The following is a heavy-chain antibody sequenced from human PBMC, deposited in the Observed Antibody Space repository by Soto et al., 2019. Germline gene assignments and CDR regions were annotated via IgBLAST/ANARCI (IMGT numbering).Heavy chain of an antibody. CDR3: ARDNGHIVVVTAIQAFDI. Sequence: ASVKVSCKASGYTFTSYGISWVRQAPGQGLEWMGWISAYNGNTNYAQKLQGRVTMTTDTSTSTAYMELRSLRSDDTAVYYCARDNGHIVVVTAIQAFDIWGQGTMVTVSS. D-gene: IGHD2-21*02. CDR2: ISAYNGNT. J-gene: IGHJ3*02. CDR1: GYTFTSYG. V-gene: IGHV1-18*01.